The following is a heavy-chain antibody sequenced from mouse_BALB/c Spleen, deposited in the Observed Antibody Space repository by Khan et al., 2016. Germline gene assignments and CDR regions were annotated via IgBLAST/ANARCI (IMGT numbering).Heavy chain of an antibody. Sequence: EVQLQESGPGLVKPSQSLSLTCTVTGYSITSGYGWNCIRQFPGNKLEWMRYISYSGSTNYNPSLKSRISITRDTSNNQFFLQLNSVTTEDTATYYCARTARIKYWGQGTTLTVSS. D-gene: IGHD1-2*01. J-gene: IGHJ2*01. CDR2: ISYSGST. CDR1: GYSITSGYG. CDR3: ARTARIKY. V-gene: IGHV3-2*02.